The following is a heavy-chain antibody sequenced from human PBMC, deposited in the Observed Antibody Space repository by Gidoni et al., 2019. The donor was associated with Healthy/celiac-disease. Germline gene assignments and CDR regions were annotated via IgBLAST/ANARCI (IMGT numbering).Heavy chain of an antibody. CDR1: GYSISSCYY. CDR2: IYHSGST. CDR3: ARDGESGDYRLYGY. Sequence: QVQLQESGPGLVKPSETLSLTCTVSGYSISSCYYWGWIRQPPGKGLEWIGSIYHSGSTYYNPSLKSRVTISVDTSKNQFSLKLSSVTAADTAVYYCARDGESGDYRLYGYWGQGTLVTVSS. J-gene: IGHJ4*02. D-gene: IGHD2-21*02. V-gene: IGHV4-38-2*02.